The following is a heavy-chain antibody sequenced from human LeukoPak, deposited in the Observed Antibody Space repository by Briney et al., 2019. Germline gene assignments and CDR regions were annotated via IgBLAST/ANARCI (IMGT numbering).Heavy chain of an antibody. V-gene: IGHV4-38-2*02. CDR2: IYYSGSC. CDR1: GYSISSGYY. CDR3: AREGESIVGTTDAFDI. Sequence: SETLSLTCTVSGYSISSGYYWGWIRQPPGKGLEWIGSIYYSGSCYYNPSLKSRVTISVDTSKNQFSLKLSSVTAADTAVYYWAREGESIVGTTDAFDIWGQGTMVTVSP. D-gene: IGHD1-26*01. J-gene: IGHJ3*02.